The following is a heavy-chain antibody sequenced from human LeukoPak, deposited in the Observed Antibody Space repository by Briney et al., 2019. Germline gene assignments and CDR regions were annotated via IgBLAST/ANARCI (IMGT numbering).Heavy chain of an antibody. CDR2: IRSKPYGGTT. CDR3: SRTRISGIDGFDI. Sequence: GGSLRLSCTASGFTFSDYGVNWFRQAPGKGLEWVAFIRSKPYGGTTEYAASVKGRFSISRDDSTSIVYLRMNSLKTEDTALYYCSRTRISGIDGFDIWGQGTMVTVSS. D-gene: IGHD2-15*01. CDR1: GFTFSDYG. J-gene: IGHJ3*02. V-gene: IGHV3-49*03.